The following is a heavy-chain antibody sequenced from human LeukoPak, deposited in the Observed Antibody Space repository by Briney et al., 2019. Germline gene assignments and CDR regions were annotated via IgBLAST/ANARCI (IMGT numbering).Heavy chain of an antibody. CDR2: INPNSGGT. V-gene: IGHV1-2*02. D-gene: IGHD3-10*01. CDR3: ARVYGSGSYYNH. J-gene: IGHJ5*02. Sequence: ASVKVSCKASGYTFTGYFMHWVRQPPGQGLEWMGWINPNSGGTVYAQKFQGRVTMTRDTSITTAYMDLSSLRSDDTAVYYCARVYGSGSYYNHWGQGTLVTVSS. CDR1: GYTFTGYF.